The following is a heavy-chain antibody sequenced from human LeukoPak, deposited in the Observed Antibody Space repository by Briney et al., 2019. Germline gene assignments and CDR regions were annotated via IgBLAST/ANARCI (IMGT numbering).Heavy chain of an antibody. CDR3: ARQNYDILTGYYKN. J-gene: IGHJ4*02. CDR2: IYHSGGT. V-gene: IGHV4-38-2*01. Sequence: KPSETLSLTCAVSGYSISSGYYWGWIRQPPGKGLEWIGSIYHSGGTYYNPSLKSRVTISVDTSKNQFSLKLSSVTAADTAVYYCARQNYDILTGYYKNWGQGTLVTVSS. CDR1: GYSISSGYY. D-gene: IGHD3-9*01.